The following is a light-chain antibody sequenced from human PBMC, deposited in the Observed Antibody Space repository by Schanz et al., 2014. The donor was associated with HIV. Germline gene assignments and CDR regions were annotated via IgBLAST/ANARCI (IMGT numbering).Light chain of an antibody. J-gene: IGKJ1*01. CDR3: QQYYSFPWT. CDR2: AAS. V-gene: IGKV1-9*01. Sequence: IQLTQSPSSLSAFVGDRVTITCRASQGISSYLAWYQQKPGKAPKVLIYAASTLQSGVPSRFSGSGSGTDFTLTISSLQPDDFATYYCQQYYSFPWTFGHGTKVAIK. CDR1: QGISSY.